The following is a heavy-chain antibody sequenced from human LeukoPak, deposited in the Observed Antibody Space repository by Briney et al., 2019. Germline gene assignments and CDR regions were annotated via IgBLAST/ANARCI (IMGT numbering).Heavy chain of an antibody. CDR2: INPDGSTT. J-gene: IGHJ4*02. CDR3: VRDLRESDF. V-gene: IGHV3-74*01. Sequence: PGGSLRLACAASGFTFSSYWMHWVRQAPGKGLVWVSRINPDGSTTNYADSVQGRFTISRDNAKNMLYLQMNSLRAEDTAVCYCVRDLRESDFWGQGTLVTVSS. CDR1: GFTFSSYW.